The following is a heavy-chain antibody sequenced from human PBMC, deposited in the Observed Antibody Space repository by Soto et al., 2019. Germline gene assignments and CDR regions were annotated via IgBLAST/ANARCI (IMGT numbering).Heavy chain of an antibody. CDR1: GGSISSSSYY. Sequence: PSETLSLTCTVSGGSISSSSYYWGWIRQPPGKGLEWIGSIYYSGSTYYNPSLKSRVTISVDTSKNQFSLKPSSVTAADTAVYYCARHSSGWFKDDYYYGMDVWGQGTTVTVSS. D-gene: IGHD6-19*01. J-gene: IGHJ6*02. CDR2: IYYSGST. CDR3: ARHSSGWFKDDYYYGMDV. V-gene: IGHV4-39*01.